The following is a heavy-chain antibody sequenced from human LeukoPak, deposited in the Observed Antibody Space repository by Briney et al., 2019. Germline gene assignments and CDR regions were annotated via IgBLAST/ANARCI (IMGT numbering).Heavy chain of an antibody. Sequence: KTSETLSLTCAVSGGSISRSNWWSWVRQPPGKGLEWIGEIYHSGSTNYNPSLKSRVTISVDKSKNQFSLKLSSVTAADTAVYYCARRITMVRGVASLAFDIWGQGTMVTVSS. CDR1: GGSISRSNW. V-gene: IGHV4-4*02. D-gene: IGHD3-10*01. CDR2: IYHSGST. J-gene: IGHJ3*02. CDR3: ARRITMVRGVASLAFDI.